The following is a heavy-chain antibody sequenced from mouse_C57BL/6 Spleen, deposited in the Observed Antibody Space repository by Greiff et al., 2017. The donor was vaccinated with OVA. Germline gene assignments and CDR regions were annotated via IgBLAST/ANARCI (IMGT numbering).Heavy chain of an antibody. V-gene: IGHV5-17*01. CDR3: ASAVATDAMDY. CDR2: ISSGSSTI. CDR1: GFTFSDYG. J-gene: IGHJ4*01. Sequence: EVNVVESGGGLVQPGGSLKLSCAASGFTFSDYGMHWVRQAPEKGLEWVAYISSGSSTIYYADTVKGRFTISIDNAKNTLFLQMTSLRSEDTAMYYCASAVATDAMDYWGQGTSVTVSS. D-gene: IGHD1-1*01.